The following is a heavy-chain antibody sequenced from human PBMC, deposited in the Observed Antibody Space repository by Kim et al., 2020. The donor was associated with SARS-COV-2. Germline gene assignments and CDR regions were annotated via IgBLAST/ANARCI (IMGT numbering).Heavy chain of an antibody. CDR2: ISHSGDT. V-gene: IGHV4-38-2*01. CDR3: ARQVVTGWFNFDM. CDR1: GSPFGYAYY. J-gene: IGHJ3*02. Sequence: SETLSLTCSVSGSPFGYAYYWGWIRQPPGRGLEWIGSISHSGDTYYKTSVQSRITISVDTSKNQFSLNLSSVTAADMALYFCARQVVTGWFNFDMWGQG. D-gene: IGHD6-19*01.